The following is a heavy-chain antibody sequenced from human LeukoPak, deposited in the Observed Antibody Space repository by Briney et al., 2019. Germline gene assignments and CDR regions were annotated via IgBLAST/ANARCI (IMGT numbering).Heavy chain of an antibody. V-gene: IGHV3-9*01. CDR3: AKSRYSSPREKPYFDY. J-gene: IGHJ4*02. D-gene: IGHD6-19*01. CDR1: GFTFDDYA. CDR2: ISWNSGSI. Sequence: PGRSLRLSCAASGFTFDDYAMHWVRQAPGKGLEWVSGISWNSGSIGYADSVKGRFTISRDNAKNSLYLQMNSLRAEDTALYYCAKSRYSSPREKPYFDYWGQGTLVTVSS.